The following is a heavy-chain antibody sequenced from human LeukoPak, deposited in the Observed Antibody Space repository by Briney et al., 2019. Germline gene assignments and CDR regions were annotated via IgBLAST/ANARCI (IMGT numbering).Heavy chain of an antibody. CDR3: ARGPRRIAIFPGWFDP. J-gene: IGHJ5*02. CDR1: GFTFSSYW. Sequence: GGSLSLSCAASGFTFSSYWMSWVRQAAGKGLEWVANIKHDGSDKYVGYSRKGRVTLARDNAKTSLYLQMLSLRAEDTAVYYCARGPRRIAIFPGWFDPWGQGPLVTVSS. V-gene: IGHV3-7*01. CDR2: IKHDGSDK. D-gene: IGHD3-3*01.